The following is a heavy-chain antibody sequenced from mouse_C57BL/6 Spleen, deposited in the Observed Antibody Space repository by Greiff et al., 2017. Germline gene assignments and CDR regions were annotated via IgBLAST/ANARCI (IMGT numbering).Heavy chain of an antibody. CDR3: AGTVVATDFDY. J-gene: IGHJ2*01. CDR2: IGPVSGST. CDR1: GNTSTDNY. D-gene: IGHD1-1*01. V-gene: IGHV1-77*01. Sequence: QVKLQQSGAELVKLGAPVKISCKASGNTSTDNYINWVKQRPGQGFEWIGKIGPVSGSTYTNEKFKGKATLLAAKSASTAYMQLSSLTSEDSAVYFCAGTVVATDFDYWGQGTTLTVSS.